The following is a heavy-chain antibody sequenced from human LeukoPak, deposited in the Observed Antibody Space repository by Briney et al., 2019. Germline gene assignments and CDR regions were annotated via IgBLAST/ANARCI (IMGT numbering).Heavy chain of an antibody. V-gene: IGHV4-59*08. CDR2: IYYSGST. Sequence: SETLSLTCTVSGGSISSYYWSWIRQPPGKGLEWIGYIYYSGSTNYNPSLKSRVTISVDTSKNQFSLKLSSVTAADTAVYFCARVTSGYYTTDAFDIWGQGTMVTVSS. CDR3: ARVTSGYYTTDAFDI. CDR1: GGSISSYY. J-gene: IGHJ3*02. D-gene: IGHD3-3*01.